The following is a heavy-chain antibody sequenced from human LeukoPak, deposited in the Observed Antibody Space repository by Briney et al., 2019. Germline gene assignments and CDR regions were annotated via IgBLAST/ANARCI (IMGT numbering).Heavy chain of an antibody. CDR3: ARHGRPWGAFDI. Sequence: SSETLSLTCAVYGGSFSSYYWSWIRQPPGKRLEWIGYIYYSGSTNYNPSLKSRVTISVDTSKNQFSLKLSSVTAADTAVYYCARHGRPWGAFDIWGQGTMVTVSS. V-gene: IGHV4-59*08. D-gene: IGHD1-26*01. CDR2: IYYSGST. J-gene: IGHJ3*02. CDR1: GGSFSSYY.